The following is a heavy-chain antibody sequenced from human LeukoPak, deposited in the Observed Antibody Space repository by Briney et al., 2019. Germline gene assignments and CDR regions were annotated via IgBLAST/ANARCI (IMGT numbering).Heavy chain of an antibody. CDR3: ARGLGYSSGWGYY. J-gene: IGHJ4*02. V-gene: IGHV3-7*01. CDR1: GFTFRSYW. Sequence: GGSLRLSCAASGFTFRSYWMSWVRQPPGKGLEWVANIKEDGSEKYYVDSVKGRFTISRDNAKNSLYLQMNSLRAEDTAVYYCARGLGYSSGWGYYWGQGTLVTVSS. CDR2: IKEDGSEK. D-gene: IGHD6-19*01.